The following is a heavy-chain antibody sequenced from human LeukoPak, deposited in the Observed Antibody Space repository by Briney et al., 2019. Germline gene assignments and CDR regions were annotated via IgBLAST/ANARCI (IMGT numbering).Heavy chain of an antibody. CDR3: ARLRVRQYYYDSSGYYLGGDY. D-gene: IGHD3-22*01. CDR1: GFTFSHYA. Sequence: GGSLRLSCATSGFTFSHYAMHWVRQAPGKGLEWVSSISSSSSYIYYADSVKGRFTISRDNAKNSLYLQMNSLRAEDTAVYYCARLRVRQYYYDSSGYYLGGDYWGQGTLVTVSS. V-gene: IGHV3-21*01. J-gene: IGHJ4*02. CDR2: ISSSSSYI.